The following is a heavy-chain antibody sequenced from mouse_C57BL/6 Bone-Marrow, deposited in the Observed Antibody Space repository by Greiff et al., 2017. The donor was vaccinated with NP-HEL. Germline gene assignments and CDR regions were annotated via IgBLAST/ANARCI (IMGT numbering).Heavy chain of an antibody. Sequence: GIDFSRYWMSWVRRAPGKGLEWIGEINPDSSTINYAPSLKDKFIISRDNAKNTLYLQMSKVRSEDTALYYCARDYGSSPFDYWGQGTTLTVSS. CDR1: GIDFSRYW. J-gene: IGHJ2*01. V-gene: IGHV4-1*01. D-gene: IGHD1-1*01. CDR2: INPDSSTI. CDR3: ARDYGSSPFDY.